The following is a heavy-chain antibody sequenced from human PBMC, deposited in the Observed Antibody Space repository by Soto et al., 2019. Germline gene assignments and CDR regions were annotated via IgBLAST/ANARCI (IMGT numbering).Heavy chain of an antibody. J-gene: IGHJ4*02. Sequence: APVKVSCKASGYTFTDYYMHWVRQAPGQGLEWMGWINPNSGGTNYAQKFQGWVTMTRDTSISTAYMELSRLKSDDTAVYYCARYRDGYKFCDYWGQGTMGTVSS. V-gene: IGHV1-2*04. D-gene: IGHD5-12*01. CDR1: GYTFTDYY. CDR3: ARYRDGYKFCDY. CDR2: INPNSGGT.